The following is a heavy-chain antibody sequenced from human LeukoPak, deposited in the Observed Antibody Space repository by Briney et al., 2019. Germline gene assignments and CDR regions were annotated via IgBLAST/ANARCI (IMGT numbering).Heavy chain of an antibody. D-gene: IGHD6-6*01. Sequence: TSETLSLTCTVSGGSISSGDHYWSWIRQPPGKGLQWIGYIYYSGSTYYNPSLKSRVTISVDTSKNQFSLKLSSVTAADTAVYYCARTRYNSASEFDYWGQGTLVTVSS. V-gene: IGHV4-31*03. CDR1: GGSISSGDHY. CDR2: IYYSGST. J-gene: IGHJ4*02. CDR3: ARTRYNSASEFDY.